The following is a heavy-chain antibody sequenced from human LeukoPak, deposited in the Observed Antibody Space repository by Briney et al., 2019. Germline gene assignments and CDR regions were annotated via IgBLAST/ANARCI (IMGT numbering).Heavy chain of an antibody. Sequence: PGGSLRLSCAASGFTFSDYAMSWVRQAPGKSLERVSGLFGNGGGISYADSVKGRFTISRDNSKSMVFLQMNSLSAEDTAMYYCAKDLVRWDGYWDIDSWGQGTLVTVSS. CDR3: AKDLVRWDGYWDIDS. CDR1: GFTFSDYA. CDR2: LFGNGGGI. J-gene: IGHJ5*01. D-gene: IGHD2-15*01. V-gene: IGHV3-23*01.